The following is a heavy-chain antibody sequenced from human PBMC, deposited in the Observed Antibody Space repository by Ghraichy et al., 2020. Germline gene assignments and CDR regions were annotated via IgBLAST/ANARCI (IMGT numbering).Heavy chain of an antibody. V-gene: IGHV3-7*01. Sequence: GALRLSCAASGFSFSRHWMSWVRQAPGKGLEWVASIKSDRSDSFYLDSVKGRFTISRDNAENSVSLEMTSLRVEDTAVYYCARDPYGDYKYGGTDYWGRGTLVSVSS. CDR1: GFSFSRHW. D-gene: IGHD4-17*01. CDR2: IKSDRSDS. J-gene: IGHJ4*02. CDR3: ARDPYGDYKYGGTDY.